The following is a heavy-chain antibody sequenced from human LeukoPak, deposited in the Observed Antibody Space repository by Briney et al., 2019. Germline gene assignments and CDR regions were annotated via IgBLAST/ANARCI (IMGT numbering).Heavy chain of an antibody. CDR2: IRSNSDGGTI. Sequence: GGSLRLSCATSGFTFSNAWMNWVRQAPGKGLEWVGRIRSNSDGGTIDYSAPVKGRFTLSRDDSKTTLYLQMNSLQTEDTAVYYRATDFYDSTWGQGTLVTVSS. CDR3: ATDFYDST. V-gene: IGHV3-15*07. J-gene: IGHJ5*02. D-gene: IGHD3-22*01. CDR1: GFTFSNAW.